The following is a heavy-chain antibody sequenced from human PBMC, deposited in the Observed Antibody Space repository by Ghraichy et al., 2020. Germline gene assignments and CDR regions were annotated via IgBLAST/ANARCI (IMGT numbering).Heavy chain of an antibody. CDR1: GFTVSSNY. J-gene: IGHJ5*02. D-gene: IGHD5-18*01. Sequence: GALRFSCAASGFTVSSNYMSWVRQAPGKGLEWVSVIYSGGSTYYADSVKGRFTISRDNSKNTLYLQMNSLRAEDTAVYYCARVGMDTAMVPNWFDPWGQGTLVTVSS. CDR3: ARVGMDTAMVPNWFDP. V-gene: IGHV3-53*01. CDR2: IYSGGST.